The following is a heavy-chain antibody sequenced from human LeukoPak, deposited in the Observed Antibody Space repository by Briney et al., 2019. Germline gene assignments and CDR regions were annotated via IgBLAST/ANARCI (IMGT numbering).Heavy chain of an antibody. Sequence: ASVKVSCKASGYTFTTYDINWVRQATGQGFEWLGWMSPNSGNTGYAQKFQGRVTMTRSTSMSTAYMELSSLKSEDTAVYYCARGGSSWFNIDYWGQGTLVTVSS. J-gene: IGHJ4*02. CDR2: MSPNSGNT. CDR1: GYTFTTYD. V-gene: IGHV1-8*01. CDR3: ARGGSSWFNIDY. D-gene: IGHD6-13*01.